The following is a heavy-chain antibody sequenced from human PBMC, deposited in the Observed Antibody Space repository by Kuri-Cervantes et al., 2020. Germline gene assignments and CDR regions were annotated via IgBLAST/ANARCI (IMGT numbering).Heavy chain of an antibody. Sequence: GESLKISCAASGFTFSSYEMNWVRQAPGKGLEWVSSISPSTTYIYYADSVRGRFTISRDNAKNSLYLQMNSLRAEDTAVYYCARDPRSCSSTSCYQDNWGQGTLVTVSS. CDR3: ARDPRSCSSTSCYQDN. CDR1: GFTFSSYE. J-gene: IGHJ4*02. D-gene: IGHD2-2*01. CDR2: ISPSTTYI. V-gene: IGHV3-21*01.